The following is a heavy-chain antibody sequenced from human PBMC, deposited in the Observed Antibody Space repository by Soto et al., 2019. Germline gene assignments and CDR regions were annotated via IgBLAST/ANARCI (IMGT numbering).Heavy chain of an antibody. CDR2: ISSTGRTI. J-gene: IGHJ4*02. V-gene: IGHV3-11*01. CDR3: ARSYSSGWEFDY. D-gene: IGHD6-19*01. CDR1: GFTFSSYY. Sequence: GGSLRLSCGASGFTFSSYYMSWIRQAPGKGLEWVSYISSTGRTIYYADSVKGRFTVSRDNAQNSLSLKLNSLRVEDTAVYYCARSYSSGWEFDYWGQGTQVTVSS.